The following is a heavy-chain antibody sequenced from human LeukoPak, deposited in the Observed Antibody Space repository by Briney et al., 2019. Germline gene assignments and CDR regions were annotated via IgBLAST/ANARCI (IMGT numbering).Heavy chain of an antibody. CDR3: ARTEAGLLHWFDP. D-gene: IGHD3-22*01. CDR2: IYHSGST. J-gene: IGHJ5*02. V-gene: IGHV4-38-2*02. CDR1: GYSISSGYY. Sequence: SETLSLTCTVSGYSISSGYYWGWIRQPPGKGLEWIGSIYHSGSTYYNPSLKSRVTISVDTSKNQFSLKLSSVTAADTAVYYCARTEAGLLHWFDPWGQGTLVTVSS.